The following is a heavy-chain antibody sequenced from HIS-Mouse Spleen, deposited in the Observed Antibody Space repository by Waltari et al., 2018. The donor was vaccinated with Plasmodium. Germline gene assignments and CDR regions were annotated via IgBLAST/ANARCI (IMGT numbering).Heavy chain of an antibody. CDR2: INHRGRT. Sequence: QVQLQQWGAGLLKPSETLSLTCAVYGGSFSGYYWSWIRQPPGKGLEWIGEINHRGRTNYNPSLKSRVTISVDTSKNQFSLKLSSVTAADTAVYYCASSGSGSYYYWGQGTLVTVSS. CDR1: GGSFSGYY. CDR3: ASSGSGSYYY. D-gene: IGHD3-10*01. V-gene: IGHV4-34*01. J-gene: IGHJ4*02.